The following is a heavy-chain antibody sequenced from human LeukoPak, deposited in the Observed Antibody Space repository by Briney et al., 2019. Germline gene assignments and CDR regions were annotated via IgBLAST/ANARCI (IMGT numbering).Heavy chain of an antibody. J-gene: IGHJ3*02. V-gene: IGHV3-23*01. CDR3: AKGYYDSSGYTYGFDI. Sequence: GGSLRLSCAASGFTFSNYAMSWVRQAPGKGLEWVSTISRGTATTYYADSVKGRFIISRDNSKNTLYLQMNSLRAEDTAVYYCAKGYYDSSGYTYGFDIWGQGTMVTVSS. CDR2: ISRGTATT. CDR1: GFTFSNYA. D-gene: IGHD3-22*01.